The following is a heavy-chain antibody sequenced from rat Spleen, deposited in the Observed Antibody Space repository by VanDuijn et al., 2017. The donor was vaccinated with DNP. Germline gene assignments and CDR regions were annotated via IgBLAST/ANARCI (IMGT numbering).Heavy chain of an antibody. D-gene: IGHD1-11*01. CDR1: RFTFSDYD. CDR2: INSGGST. Sequence: EVQLVESGGGLVQPGRSLKLSCAASRFTFSDYDMAWVRRAPTKGLEWVASINSGGSTYYRDSVKGRFTVSRDNAKDTLYLQMDSLRSEDTATYYCTTDFERGYWGQGVMVTVSS. J-gene: IGHJ2*01. CDR3: TTDFERGY. V-gene: IGHV5S23*01.